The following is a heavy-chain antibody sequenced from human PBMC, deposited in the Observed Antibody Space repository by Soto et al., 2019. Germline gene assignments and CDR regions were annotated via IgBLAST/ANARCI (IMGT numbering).Heavy chain of an antibody. CDR1: RFTFSSYG. J-gene: IGHJ4*02. CDR2: IWYDGSNK. Sequence: QVQLVESGGGVVQPGRSLRLSCAASRFTFSSYGMHWVRQAPGKGLEWVAVIWYDGSNKYYADSVKGRFTISRDNSKNTLDLQMNSLRAEDTAVYYCARDSGASSYYFDYWGQGTLVTVSS. D-gene: IGHD1-26*01. V-gene: IGHV3-33*01. CDR3: ARDSGASSYYFDY.